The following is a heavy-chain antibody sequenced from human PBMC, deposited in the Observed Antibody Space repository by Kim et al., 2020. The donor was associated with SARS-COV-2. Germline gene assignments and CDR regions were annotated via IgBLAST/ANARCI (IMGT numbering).Heavy chain of an antibody. D-gene: IGHD5-18*01. CDR2: ISSSSSYT. V-gene: IGHV3-11*05. CDR1: GFTFSDYY. CDR3: ARDYTAMVPNNYYYGMDV. J-gene: IGHJ6*02. Sequence: GGSLRLSCAASGFTFSDYYMSWIRQAPGKGLEWVSYISSSSSYTNYADSVKGRFTISRDNAKNSLYLQMNSLRAEDTAVYYCARDYTAMVPNNYYYGMDVWGQGTTVTVSS.